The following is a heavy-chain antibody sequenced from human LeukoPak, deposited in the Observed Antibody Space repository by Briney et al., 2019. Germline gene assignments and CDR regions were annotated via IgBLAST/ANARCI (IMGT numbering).Heavy chain of an antibody. CDR3: ARIRNHGSGTYIPFVDY. V-gene: IGHV4-59*01. CDR1: GGSISNYY. CDR2: LYYSGSA. J-gene: IGHJ4*02. D-gene: IGHD3-10*01. Sequence: KPSETLSLTCTVSGGSISNYYWSWIRQPPGKGLEWIGYLYYSGSANYNPSLKSRVTISLDTSKNQFSLKLSSVTAADTAVYYCARIRNHGSGTYIPFVDYWGQGTLVTVSS.